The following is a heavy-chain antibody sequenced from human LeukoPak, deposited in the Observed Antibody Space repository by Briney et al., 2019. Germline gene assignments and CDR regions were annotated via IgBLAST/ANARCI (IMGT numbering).Heavy chain of an antibody. CDR3: AREGYNWNYEHAFDI. Sequence: SETLSLTCTVSGGSISSHYWSWLRQPAGKGLEWIGRVYTIGSTNYNPSLKSRVTMSVDTSKKQLSLKLTSVTAADTAVYYCAREGYNWNYEHAFDIWGQGTMVTVSS. D-gene: IGHD1-7*01. V-gene: IGHV4-4*07. CDR2: VYTIGST. J-gene: IGHJ3*02. CDR1: GGSISSHY.